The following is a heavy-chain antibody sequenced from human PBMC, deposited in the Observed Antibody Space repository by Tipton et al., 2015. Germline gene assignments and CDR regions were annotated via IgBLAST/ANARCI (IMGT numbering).Heavy chain of an antibody. Sequence: SLRLSCAASGFTFSGYAMSWVRQAPGKGLEWVSTISHSDGTTYYADSVKGRFTISRDNSKNTLYLQMNSLRAEDTAVYYCAGMKGGLVLRFLEWQTEFNCFDPWGQGTLVTVSS. V-gene: IGHV3-23*01. CDR1: GFTFSGYA. D-gene: IGHD3-3*01. CDR3: AGMKGGLVLRFLEWQTEFNCFDP. CDR2: ISHSDGTT. J-gene: IGHJ5*02.